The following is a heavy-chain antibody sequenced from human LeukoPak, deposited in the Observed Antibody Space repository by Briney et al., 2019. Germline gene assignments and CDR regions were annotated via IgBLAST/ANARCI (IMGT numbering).Heavy chain of an antibody. J-gene: IGHJ4*02. Sequence: GGSLRLSCAASGFTFSSYWMHWVRQAPGKGLVWVSRIKSDGSSTSYADSVKGRFTVSRANAKNSLYLQMNSVRAEDTAMYYCVRDPHCSGGSCYSVGFDYWGQGVLVTVSS. CDR1: GFTFSSYW. CDR3: VRDPHCSGGSCYSVGFDY. V-gene: IGHV3-74*01. D-gene: IGHD2-15*01. CDR2: IKSDGSST.